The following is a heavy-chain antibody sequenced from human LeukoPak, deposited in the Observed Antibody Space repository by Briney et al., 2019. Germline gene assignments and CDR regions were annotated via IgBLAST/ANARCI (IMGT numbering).Heavy chain of an antibody. J-gene: IGHJ3*01. CDR2: VYYSGST. Sequence: PSETLSLTCTVSGVSISRYYWSWVRQPPGKGLEWIGYVYYSGSTNYNPSLKSRLTISVATSKNQFSLKLSSVTAAHTAVYYCVAYGGFRAFDVWGQGTMVTVSS. CDR3: VAYGGFRAFDV. CDR1: GVSISRYY. D-gene: IGHD4-17*01. V-gene: IGHV4-59*08.